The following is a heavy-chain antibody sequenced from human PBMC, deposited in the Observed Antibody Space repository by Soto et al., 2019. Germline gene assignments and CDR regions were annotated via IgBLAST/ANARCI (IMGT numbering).Heavy chain of an antibody. J-gene: IGHJ4*02. CDR2: ISASNDNT. CDR1: GYTFNSYG. CDR3: ARESPPADY. V-gene: IGHV1-18*01. Sequence: QVQLVQSGAEVKKPGASVKVSCKASGYTFNSYGFSWVRQAPGQGLEWMGWISASNDNTNYAQNLQGRDTMTTDTATSTAYMELRSLRSDDTAVYYCARESPPADYWGQGTLVTVSS.